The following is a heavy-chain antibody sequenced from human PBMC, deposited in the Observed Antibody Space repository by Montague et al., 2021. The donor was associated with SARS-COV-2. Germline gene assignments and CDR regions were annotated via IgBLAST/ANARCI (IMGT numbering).Heavy chain of an antibody. D-gene: IGHD3-10*01. CDR3: ARLGDGVVPSPILGVGPCYSCDSMDV. CDR1: GGSFSTYS. J-gene: IGHJ6*03. Sequence: SETLSLTCAVHGGSFSTYSWNWIRQPPGKGLEWIGEIHHGGSTNYNPSHKSRVTISADTSKNQFSLKLTSVAAADTAVYYCARLGDGVVPSPILGVGPCYSCDSMDVWGKGTTVTVSS. CDR2: IHHGGST. V-gene: IGHV4-34*01.